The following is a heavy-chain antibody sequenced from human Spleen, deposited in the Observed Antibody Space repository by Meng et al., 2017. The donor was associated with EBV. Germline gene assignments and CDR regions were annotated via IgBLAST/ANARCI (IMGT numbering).Heavy chain of an antibody. V-gene: IGHV4-4*02. Sequence: WGARLLKPSGTLSLTGAVSGGSISSSNWWSWVRQPPGKGLEWIGEIYHSGSTNYNPSLKSRVTISVDKSKNQFSLKLSSVTAADTAVYYCAREVASYNWFDPWGQGTLVTVSS. CDR2: IYHSGST. D-gene: IGHD5-12*01. CDR3: AREVASYNWFDP. J-gene: IGHJ5*02. CDR1: GGSISSSNW.